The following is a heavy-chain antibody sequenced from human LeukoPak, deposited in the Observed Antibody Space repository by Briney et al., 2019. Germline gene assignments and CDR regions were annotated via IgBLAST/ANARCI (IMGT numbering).Heavy chain of an antibody. Sequence: PGRSLRLSCAASGFSFEAYGMYWVRQAPGKGLEWVSGITWNSDDIAYADSVKGRFTISRDNAKNCLYLQMNSLTVEDTALYYCTRVTSWRTGFDYWGQGTLVTVSS. CDR2: ITWNSDDI. D-gene: IGHD1-1*01. CDR3: TRVTSWRTGFDY. V-gene: IGHV3-9*01. J-gene: IGHJ4*02. CDR1: GFSFEAYG.